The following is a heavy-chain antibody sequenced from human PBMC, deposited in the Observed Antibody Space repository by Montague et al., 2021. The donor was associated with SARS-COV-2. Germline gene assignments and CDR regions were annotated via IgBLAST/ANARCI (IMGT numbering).Heavy chain of an antibody. CDR1: GFSFSTSGMC. Sequence: PALVKPTQTLTLTCTFSGFSFSTSGMCVTWIRQPPGKALEWLALINWDDDKYYNTSLHTRLTISKDTSKNQVVLTMTNMDPVDTATYYCARTTIGGSSYRWFDPWGPGTLVTVSS. CDR3: ARTTIGGSSYRWFDP. D-gene: IGHD3-16*01. J-gene: IGHJ5*02. CDR2: INWDDDK. V-gene: IGHV2-70*01.